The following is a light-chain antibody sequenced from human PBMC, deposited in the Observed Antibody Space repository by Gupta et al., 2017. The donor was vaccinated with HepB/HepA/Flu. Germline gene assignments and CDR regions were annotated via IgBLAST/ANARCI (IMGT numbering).Light chain of an antibody. CDR2: DDS. CDR1: NIGTKS. Sequence: SSVLTQPPSVSVAPGKTATLTCGANNIGTKSVHWYQQRPGQAPVLVVYDDSDRPSGIPERFSGSISGTTATLTISRVEAGDEADYFCQVWDSRSEVVFGGGTKLTVL. V-gene: IGLV3-21*03. CDR3: QVWDSRSEVV. J-gene: IGLJ2*01.